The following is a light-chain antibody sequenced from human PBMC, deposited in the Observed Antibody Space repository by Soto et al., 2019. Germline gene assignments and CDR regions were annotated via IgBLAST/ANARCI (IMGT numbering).Light chain of an antibody. J-gene: IGKJ2*01. Sequence: EIVLTQSPGTLSLSPGERATLSCRASQSVSSTYLAWYQQKPGQAPRLLLYGASSRATGIPDRFSGSGSGTDFTLTISRLEPEDFAVSYCQQYGSSPPYTLGQGTKLEIK. CDR2: GAS. V-gene: IGKV3-20*01. CDR3: QQYGSSPPYT. CDR1: QSVSSTY.